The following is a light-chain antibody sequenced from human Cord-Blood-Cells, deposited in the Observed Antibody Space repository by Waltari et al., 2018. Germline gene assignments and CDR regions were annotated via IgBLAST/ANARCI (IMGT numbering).Light chain of an antibody. J-gene: IGLJ7*01. V-gene: IGLV2-23*01. CDR3: CSYAGSSTLAV. Sequence: QSALTQPASVSGSPGQSITIPRPGTSSDVGSYNLVSWYQQPPGKAPKRMISGGSKRPSGVSNRFSGSKSGNTASLTISGLQAEDEADYYCCSYAGSSTLAVFGGGTQLTVL. CDR2: GGS. CDR1: SSDVGSYNL.